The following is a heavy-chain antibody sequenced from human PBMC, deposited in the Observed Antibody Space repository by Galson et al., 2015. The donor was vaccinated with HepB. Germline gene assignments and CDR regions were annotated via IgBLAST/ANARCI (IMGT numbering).Heavy chain of an antibody. CDR3: AKDNRPALVTGAHYFGMDV. D-gene: IGHD5-18*01. V-gene: IGHV3-30*18. J-gene: IGHJ6*02. CDR1: GFTFSNYD. CDR2: TSFNDTNQ. Sequence: SLRLSCAASGFTFSNYDIHWVRQAPGKGLEWVAVTSFNDTNQYYADSVKGRITVSRDNSKNTVYLQMNSLRSEDTAVYYCAKDNRPALVTGAHYFGMDVWGQGTTVSVSS.